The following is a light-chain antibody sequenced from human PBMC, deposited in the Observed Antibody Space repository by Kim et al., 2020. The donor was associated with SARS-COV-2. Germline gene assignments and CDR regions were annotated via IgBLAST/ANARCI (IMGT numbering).Light chain of an antibody. CDR2: GKN. J-gene: IGLJ3*02. V-gene: IGLV3-19*01. CDR3: NSRDSSGSHWV. Sequence: ALGQTVRITCQGDSLRTYYAGWYQQKPGQAPLLVIYGKNNRPSGIPDRFSGSSSGNTASLTITGAQAEDEADYYCNSRDSSGSHWVFGGGTQLTVL. CDR1: SLRTYY.